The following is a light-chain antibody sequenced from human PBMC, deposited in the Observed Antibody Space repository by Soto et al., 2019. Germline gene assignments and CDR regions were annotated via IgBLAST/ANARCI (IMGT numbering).Light chain of an antibody. J-gene: IGLJ3*02. Sequence: QTLVTQEPSISVSPGGTVTLTCGLSSGSVSTSYFPSWYQQTPGQAPRTLIYNTNTRSSGVPDRFSGSILGGKAALTITGAQADDESHYFCLLFMSSATWVFGGGTKLTVL. CDR3: LLFMSSATWV. V-gene: IGLV8-61*01. CDR2: NTN. CDR1: SGSVSTSYF.